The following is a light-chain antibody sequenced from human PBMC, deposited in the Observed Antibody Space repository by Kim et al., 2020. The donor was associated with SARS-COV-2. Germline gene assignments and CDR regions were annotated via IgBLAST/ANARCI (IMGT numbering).Light chain of an antibody. CDR3: QQSYSTPFN. CDR2: AAS. J-gene: IGKJ4*01. Sequence: DIQMTQSPSSLSASVGDRVTITCRASQSISSYLNWYQQKPGKAPKLLIYAASSLQSGVPSRFSGSGSGTDFTLTISSLQPEDFATYYCQQSYSTPFNFGGGTKVDIK. CDR1: QSISSY. V-gene: IGKV1-39*01.